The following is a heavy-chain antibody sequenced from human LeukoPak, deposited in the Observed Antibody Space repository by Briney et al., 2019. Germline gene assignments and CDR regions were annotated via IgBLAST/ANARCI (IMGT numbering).Heavy chain of an antibody. V-gene: IGHV4-39*01. Sequence: SETLSLTCTVSGGSISSSSYYWGWIRQPPGKGLDWIGCIYYSGSTYYNPSLKSRVTISVDTSKNQFSLKLSSVTAADTAVYYCARLRGLLNFDYWGQGTLVTVSS. J-gene: IGHJ4*02. D-gene: IGHD3-10*01. CDR2: IYYSGST. CDR3: ARLRGLLNFDY. CDR1: GGSISSSSYY.